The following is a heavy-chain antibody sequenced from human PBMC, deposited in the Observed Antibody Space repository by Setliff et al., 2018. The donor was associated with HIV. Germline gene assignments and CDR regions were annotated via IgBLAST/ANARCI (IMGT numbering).Heavy chain of an antibody. D-gene: IGHD1-26*01. V-gene: IGHV4-34*01. J-gene: IGHJ6*03. CDR2: INHSGST. Sequence: SETLSLTCAVYGGSFSGYYWSWIRQPPGKGLEWIGEINHSGSTNYNPSLKSRVTISVDKSKNQFSLNLSSVTAADTAVYYCARRRPPPSGLYSAYYMDVWGTGTTVTVSS. CDR1: GGSFSGYY. CDR3: ARRRPPPSGLYSAYYMDV.